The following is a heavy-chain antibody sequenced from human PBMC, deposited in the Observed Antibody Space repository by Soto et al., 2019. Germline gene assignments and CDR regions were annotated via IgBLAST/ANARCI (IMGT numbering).Heavy chain of an antibody. V-gene: IGHV1-18*01. D-gene: IGHD4-4*01. CDR2: ISAYNGNT. CDR1: GYTFTSYG. CDR3: ARDSASTTSISPPYYFDY. J-gene: IGHJ4*02. Sequence: ASVKVSCKASGYTFTSYGISWVRQAPGQGLEWMGWISAYNGNTNYAQKLQGRATMTTDTSTSTAYMELRSLRSDDTAVYYCARDSASTTSISPPYYFDYWGQGTLVTVSS.